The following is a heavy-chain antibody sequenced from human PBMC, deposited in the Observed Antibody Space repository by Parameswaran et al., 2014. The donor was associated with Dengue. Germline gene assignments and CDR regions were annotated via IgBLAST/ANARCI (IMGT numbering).Heavy chain of an antibody. Sequence: VRQAPGKGLEWVSYISSSSSTIYYADSVKGRFTISRDNAKNSLYLQMNSLRAEDTAVYYCARDLWVGSWYSPYYYYGMDVWGQGTTVTVSS. CDR3: ARDLWVGSWYSPYYYYGMDV. CDR2: ISSSSSTI. J-gene: IGHJ6*02. V-gene: IGHV3-48*04. D-gene: IGHD6-13*01.